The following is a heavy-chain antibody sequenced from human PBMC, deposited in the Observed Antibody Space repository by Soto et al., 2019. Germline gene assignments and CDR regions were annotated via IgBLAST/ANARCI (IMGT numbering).Heavy chain of an antibody. J-gene: IGHJ4*02. V-gene: IGHV3-33*01. CDR2: IWYDGSNK. Sequence: QVQLVESGGGVVQPGRSLRLSCAASGFTFSSYGMHWVRQAPGKGLEWVAVIWYDGSNKYYADSVKGRFTISRDNSKKTLDLQMNSLRAEDTAVYYCARINGDYGEALDYWGQGTLVTVSS. D-gene: IGHD4-17*01. CDR3: ARINGDYGEALDY. CDR1: GFTFSSYG.